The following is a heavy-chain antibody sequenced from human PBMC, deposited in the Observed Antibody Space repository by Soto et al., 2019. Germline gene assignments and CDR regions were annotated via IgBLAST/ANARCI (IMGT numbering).Heavy chain of an antibody. V-gene: IGHV3-23*01. CDR1: GFTFSSYA. J-gene: IGHJ4*02. CDR3: AKRSSPSSSRYLLPDF. Sequence: PGGSLRLSCAASGFTFSSYAMSWVRQAPGKGLEWVSAISGSGGSTYYADSVKGRFTISRDNSKNTLYLQMNSLRAEDTAVFYCAKRSSPSSSRYLLPDFWGQGTLVTVSS. D-gene: IGHD6-13*01. CDR2: ISGSGGST.